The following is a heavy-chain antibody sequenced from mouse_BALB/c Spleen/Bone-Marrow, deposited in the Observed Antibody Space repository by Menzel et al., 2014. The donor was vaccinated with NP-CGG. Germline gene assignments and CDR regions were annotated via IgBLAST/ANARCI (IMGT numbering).Heavy chain of an antibody. Sequence: EVKVVESGAELVKPGASVKLSCTASGFNIKDTYMHWVKQRPEQGLEWIGRIDPANGNTKYDPKFQGKATITADTSSNTAYLQLSSLTSEDTAVYYCARLDLFAYRGQGTLVSVSA. V-gene: IGHV14-3*02. J-gene: IGHJ3*01. CDR2: IDPANGNT. CDR1: GFNIKDTY. CDR3: ARLDLFAY.